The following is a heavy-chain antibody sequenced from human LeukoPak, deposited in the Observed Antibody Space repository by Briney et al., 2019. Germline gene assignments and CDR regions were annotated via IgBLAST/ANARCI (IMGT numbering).Heavy chain of an antibody. J-gene: IGHJ1*01. D-gene: IGHD3-22*01. Sequence: PGRSLRLSCAASGFTFSSYGMHWVRQAPGKGLEWVAVISYDGSNKYYADSVKGRFTISRDNSKNTLYLQMNSLRAEDTAVYYCAKDQGRYYDSFLPFQHWGQGTLVTVSS. CDR1: GFTFSSYG. V-gene: IGHV3-30*18. CDR2: ISYDGSNK. CDR3: AKDQGRYYDSFLPFQH.